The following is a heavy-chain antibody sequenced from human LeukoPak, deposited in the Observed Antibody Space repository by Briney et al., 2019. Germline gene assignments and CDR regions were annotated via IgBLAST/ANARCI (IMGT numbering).Heavy chain of an antibody. CDR3: ARAPYDFWSGYYTPRYYGMDV. CDR2: INHSGST. J-gene: IGHJ6*02. V-gene: IGHV4-34*01. CDR1: GGSLSGYY. D-gene: IGHD3-3*01. Sequence: SETLSLTCAVYGGSLSGYYWSWIRQPPGKGLEWIGEINHSGSTNYNPSLKSRVTISVDTSKNQFSLKLSSVTAADTAVYYCARAPYDFWSGYYTPRYYGMDVWGQGTTVTVSS.